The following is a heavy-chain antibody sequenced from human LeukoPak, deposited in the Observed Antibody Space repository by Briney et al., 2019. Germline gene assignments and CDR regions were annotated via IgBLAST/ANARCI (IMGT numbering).Heavy chain of an antibody. D-gene: IGHD1-7*01. CDR1: GYTFTSYA. Sequence: ASVKVSCKASGYTFTSYAMHWVRQAPGQRLEWMGWINAGNGNTKYSQKFQGRVTITRDTSASTAYMELSRLRSDDTAVYYCARVRTKWMNWFDPWGQGTLVTVSS. CDR3: ARVRTKWMNWFDP. V-gene: IGHV1-3*01. J-gene: IGHJ5*02. CDR2: INAGNGNT.